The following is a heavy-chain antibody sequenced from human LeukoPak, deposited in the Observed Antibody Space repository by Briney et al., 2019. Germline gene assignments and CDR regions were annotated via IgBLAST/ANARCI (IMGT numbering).Heavy chain of an antibody. D-gene: IGHD1-26*01. V-gene: IGHV3-30-3*01. CDR2: ISYDGTTK. J-gene: IGHJ3*02. CDR3: ARVRMVGSTYDAFDI. Sequence: GGSLRLSCAASGFTFSTFAMHWVRQAPGKGLEWVAVISYDGTTKYHADSVKGRFTISRDNSKNTLYLQMNTLRSEDTAVYYCARVRMVGSTYDAFDIWGQGTVVTVSS. CDR1: GFTFSTFA.